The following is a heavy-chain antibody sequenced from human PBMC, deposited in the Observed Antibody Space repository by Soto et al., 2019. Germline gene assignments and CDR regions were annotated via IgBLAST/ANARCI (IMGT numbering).Heavy chain of an antibody. CDR1: GYTFTSYG. V-gene: IGHV1-18*04. J-gene: IGHJ6*04. Sequence: ASVKVSCKASGYTFTSYGISWVRQAPGQGLEWMGWISAYNGNTNYAQKLQGRVTMTTDTSTSTAYMELRSLRSDDTAVYYCARPRHCSSPCSPFQSGGMDVWTKGTTVPVS. CDR2: ISAYNGNT. D-gene: IGHD2-2*01. CDR3: ARPRHCSSPCSPFQSGGMDV.